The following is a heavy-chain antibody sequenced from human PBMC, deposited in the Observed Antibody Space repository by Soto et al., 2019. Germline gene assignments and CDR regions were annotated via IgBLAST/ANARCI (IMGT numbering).Heavy chain of an antibody. V-gene: IGHV4-4*02. CDR1: SGSISSSNW. J-gene: IGHJ6*03. Sequence: QVQLQESGPGLVKPSGTLSLTCAVSSGSISSSNWWSWVRQPPGKGLEWIGEIYHSGSTNYNPSLTSRVTISVDKSKNQFALKLSSVTAADTAVYYCAGGPPESDSSSWNGAYYYYMDVWGKGTTVTVSS. CDR2: IYHSGST. CDR3: AGGPPESDSSSWNGAYYYYMDV. D-gene: IGHD6-13*01.